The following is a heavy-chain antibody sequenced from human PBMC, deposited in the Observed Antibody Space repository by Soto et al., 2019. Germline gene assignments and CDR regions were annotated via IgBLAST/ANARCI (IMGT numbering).Heavy chain of an antibody. V-gene: IGHV4-39*01. J-gene: IGHJ4*02. Sequence: PSETLSLTCTVSGGSISSSSYYWGWIRQPPGKGLEWIGNIYYSGSTYYNTSLKSRVTISVDTSKNQFSLKLSSVTAAFTAVYYCARHQDIVVVPAAMYFDYWGQGTLVT. D-gene: IGHD2-2*01. CDR1: GGSISSSSYY. CDR3: ARHQDIVVVPAAMYFDY. CDR2: IYYSGST.